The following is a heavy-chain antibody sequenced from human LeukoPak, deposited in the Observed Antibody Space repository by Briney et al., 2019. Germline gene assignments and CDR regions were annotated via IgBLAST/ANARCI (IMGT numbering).Heavy chain of an antibody. V-gene: IGHV4-59*01. D-gene: IGHD2-2*01. J-gene: IGHJ4*02. CDR2: IYYSGST. CDR1: GGSISSYY. Sequence: PSETLSLTCTVSGGSISSYYWSWTRQPPGKGLEWIGYIYYSGSTNYNPSLKSRVTISVDTSKNQFSLKLSSVTAADTAVYYCARCTSCSEVGTFDYWGQGTLVTVSS. CDR3: ARCTSCSEVGTFDY.